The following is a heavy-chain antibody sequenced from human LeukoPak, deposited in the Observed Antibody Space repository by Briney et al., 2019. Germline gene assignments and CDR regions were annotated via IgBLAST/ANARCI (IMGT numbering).Heavy chain of an antibody. V-gene: IGHV3-21*01. CDR3: NNYYGSGSFYK. J-gene: IGHJ4*02. Sequence: GGSLRLSCAASGFTFSSYTMNWVRQAPGKGLEWVSSISGSSSYIFYADSVKGRFTISRDNAKNSLYPQMNSLRAGDTAVYYCNNYYGSGSFYKWGQGTPVTVSS. CDR1: GFTFSSYT. CDR2: ISGSSSYI. D-gene: IGHD3-10*01.